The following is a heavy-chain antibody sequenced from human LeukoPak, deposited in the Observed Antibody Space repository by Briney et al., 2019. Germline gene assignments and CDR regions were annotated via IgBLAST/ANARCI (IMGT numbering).Heavy chain of an antibody. CDR2: IIPIFGTA. Sequence: SVKVSCKASGGTFSSYAISWVRQAPGQGLEWMGGIIPIFGTANYAQKFQGRVTITADESTSTAYMELSSLRSEDTAVYYCARWHYYGSGSYYTYWFDPWGQGTLVTVSS. D-gene: IGHD3-10*01. V-gene: IGHV1-69*13. CDR3: ARWHYYGSGSYYTYWFDP. J-gene: IGHJ5*02. CDR1: GGTFSSYA.